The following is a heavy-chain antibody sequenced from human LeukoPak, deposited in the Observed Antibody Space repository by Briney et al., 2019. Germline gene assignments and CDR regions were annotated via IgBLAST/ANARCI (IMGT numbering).Heavy chain of an antibody. Sequence: SLRLSCAASGFTFSSYAMHWVRQAPGKGLEWVSDISFDGDNEYYAESVKGRFTISRDKSKNTVYLQMNSLRVEDTAVYYCAREPSGNLGELLSSAEYFQHWGQGTRVTVSS. V-gene: IGHV3-30*14. D-gene: IGHD3-10*01. CDR2: ISFDGDNE. J-gene: IGHJ1*01. CDR3: AREPSGNLGELLSSAEYFQH. CDR1: GFTFSSYA.